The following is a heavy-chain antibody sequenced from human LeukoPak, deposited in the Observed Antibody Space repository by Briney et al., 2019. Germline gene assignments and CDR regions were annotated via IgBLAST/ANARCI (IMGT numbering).Heavy chain of an antibody. CDR3: ARVRDSSGYYGS. CDR2: IIPILGIA. V-gene: IGHV1-69*04. CDR1: GGTFNSYA. J-gene: IGHJ5*02. Sequence: ASVKVSCKASGGTFNSYAISWVRQAPGQGLEWMGRIIPILGIANYAQKFQGRVTITADKSTSTAYMELSSLRSEDTAVYYCARVRDSSGYYGSWGQGTLVTVSS. D-gene: IGHD3-22*01.